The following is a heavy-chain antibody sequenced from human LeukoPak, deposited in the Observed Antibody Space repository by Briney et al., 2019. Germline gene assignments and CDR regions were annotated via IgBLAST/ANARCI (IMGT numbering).Heavy chain of an antibody. Sequence: PSETLSLTCTVSGVSISSYYWSWIRQPPGKGLEWIGYIYYSGSTNYNPSLKSRVTISVDTSKNQFSLKLSSVTAADTAVYYCAREFLEYSSGWPYYFDYWGQGTLVTVSS. CDR1: GVSISSYY. V-gene: IGHV4-59*01. CDR2: IYYSGST. J-gene: IGHJ4*02. D-gene: IGHD6-19*01. CDR3: AREFLEYSSGWPYYFDY.